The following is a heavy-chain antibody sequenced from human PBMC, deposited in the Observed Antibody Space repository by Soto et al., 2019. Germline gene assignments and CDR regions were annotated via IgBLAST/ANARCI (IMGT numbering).Heavy chain of an antibody. Sequence: DVQLLESGGGLVQPGGSLTLSCAASRFTFSDFAMSWVRQAPGKGLEWVSSLGGGETDTYYADSVKGRFTISRDNSKNTLYLXXDXXRDEDTAIYYCAKDAVSYNGKWDWFDSWGQGTLVTVSS. J-gene: IGHJ5*01. CDR3: AKDAVSYNGKWDWFDS. CDR2: LGGGETDT. V-gene: IGHV3-23*01. D-gene: IGHD1-26*01. CDR1: RFTFSDFA.